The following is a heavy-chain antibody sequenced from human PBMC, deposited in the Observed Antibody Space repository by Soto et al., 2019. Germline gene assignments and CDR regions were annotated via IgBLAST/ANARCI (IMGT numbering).Heavy chain of an antibody. V-gene: IGHV3-23*01. CDR1: GFTFSSYA. Sequence: GGSLRLSCAASGFTFSSYAMSWVRQAPGKGLEWVSAISGSGGSTYYADSVKGRFTISRDNSKNTLYLQMNSLRAEDTAVYYCAKDIQRYFDWFDAFDIWGQGTMVTVSS. D-gene: IGHD3-9*01. CDR2: ISGSGGST. J-gene: IGHJ3*02. CDR3: AKDIQRYFDWFDAFDI.